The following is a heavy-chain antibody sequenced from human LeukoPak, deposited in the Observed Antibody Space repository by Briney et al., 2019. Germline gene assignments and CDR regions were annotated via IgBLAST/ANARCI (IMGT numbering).Heavy chain of an antibody. V-gene: IGHV3-30*01. CDR3: ARDTSSSWYELWFDY. Sequence: PGRSLRLSCAASGFTFSSYAMHWVRQAPGKGLEWVAVISYDGSNKYYADSVKGRFTISSDNSKNTLYLQMNSLRAEDTAVYYCARDTSSSWYELWFDYWGQGTLVTVSS. D-gene: IGHD6-13*01. CDR2: ISYDGSNK. J-gene: IGHJ4*02. CDR1: GFTFSSYA.